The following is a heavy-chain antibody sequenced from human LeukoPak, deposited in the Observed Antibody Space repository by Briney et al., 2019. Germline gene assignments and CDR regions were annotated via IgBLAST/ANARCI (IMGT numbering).Heavy chain of an antibody. CDR2: ISSSSSYI. J-gene: IGHJ4*02. CDR1: GFTFSSYN. Sequence: GGSLRLSCAASGFTFSSYNMNWVRQAPGKGLEWVSSISSSSSYIYYADSVKGRFTISRDNAKNSLYLLMNSLRAGDTAVYYCARLYTSSSPFDYWGQGSLVTVSS. CDR3: ARLYTSSSPFDY. D-gene: IGHD6-6*01. V-gene: IGHV3-21*01.